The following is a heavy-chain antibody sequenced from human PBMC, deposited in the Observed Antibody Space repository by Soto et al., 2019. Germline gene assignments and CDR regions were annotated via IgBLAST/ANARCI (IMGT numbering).Heavy chain of an antibody. CDR3: ATMGSSGYDRSLAY. Sequence: SVKVSCNSSVYTLTSYYIHWVRQAPGQGLEWMGRISPGNGGTSYAQKFQGRVTMTRDASISTAYMELSSLRSDDAAVYYCATMGSSGYDRSLAYWGQGALVTVSS. D-gene: IGHD5-12*01. J-gene: IGHJ4*02. CDR2: ISPGNGGT. CDR1: VYTLTSYY. V-gene: IGHV1-2*02.